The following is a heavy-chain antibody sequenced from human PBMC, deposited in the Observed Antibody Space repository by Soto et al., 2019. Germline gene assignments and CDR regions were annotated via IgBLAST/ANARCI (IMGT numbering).Heavy chain of an antibody. CDR3: ARGREGDYGWYFDL. J-gene: IGHJ2*01. Sequence: EVQLVESGGGVVRPGGSLRLSCAASGFTFDDYGMSWVRQAPGKGLEWVSGINWNGGSTGYADSVKGRFTISRDNAKNPLDLEMNSMRAEDTALYYCARGREGDYGWYFDLWGRGTLVTVSS. V-gene: IGHV3-20*04. D-gene: IGHD4-17*01. CDR1: GFTFDDYG. CDR2: INWNGGST.